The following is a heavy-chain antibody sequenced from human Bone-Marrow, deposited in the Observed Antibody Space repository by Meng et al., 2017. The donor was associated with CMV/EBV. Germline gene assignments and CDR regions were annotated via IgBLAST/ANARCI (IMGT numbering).Heavy chain of an antibody. CDR3: ARDLISSWYPYYFDY. V-gene: IGHV4-39*07. Sequence: SETLSLTCTVSGGSISSSSYYWGWIRQPPGKGLEWIGSIYYSGSTYYNPSLKSRVTISVDTSKNQFSLKLSSVTAADTAVYYCARDLISSWYPYYFDYWGQGTLVPVSS. J-gene: IGHJ4*02. CDR2: IYYSGST. D-gene: IGHD6-19*01. CDR1: GGSISSSSYY.